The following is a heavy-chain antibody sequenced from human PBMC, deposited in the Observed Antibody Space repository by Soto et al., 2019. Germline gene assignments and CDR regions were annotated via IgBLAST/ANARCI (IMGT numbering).Heavy chain of an antibody. Sequence: QVQLVESGGGVVQPGRSLRLSCAASGFTFSSYAMHWVRQAPGKGLEWVAVISYDGSNKYYADSVKGRFTISRDNSKKTLYLKMNSLRAEDTAVYYCARDKSPYSSGWHNRHFDYWGQGTLVIVSS. J-gene: IGHJ4*02. CDR1: GFTFSSYA. D-gene: IGHD6-19*01. V-gene: IGHV3-30-3*01. CDR3: ARDKSPYSSGWHNRHFDY. CDR2: ISYDGSNK.